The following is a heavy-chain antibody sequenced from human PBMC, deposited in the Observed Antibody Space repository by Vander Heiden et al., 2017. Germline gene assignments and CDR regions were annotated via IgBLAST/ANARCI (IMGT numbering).Heavy chain of an antibody. Sequence: EVQLLESGGGLVQPGGPLRLSWSASGFPFSSYAMSWVRQAPGKGLEWASAISGSGGSTYYADSVKGRFTISRDNSKNTLYLQMNSLRPEDTAVYYCGRGGIAVAGTWGDYWGQGTLVTVAS. CDR3: GRGGIAVAGTWGDY. CDR2: ISGSGGST. J-gene: IGHJ4*02. D-gene: IGHD6-19*01. V-gene: IGHV3-23*01. CDR1: GFPFSSYA.